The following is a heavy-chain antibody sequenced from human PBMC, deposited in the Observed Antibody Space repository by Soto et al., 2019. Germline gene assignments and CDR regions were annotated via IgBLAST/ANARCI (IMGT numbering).Heavy chain of an antibody. CDR3: VTTVPYCCGMYF. CDR1: GFSLSTSGVG. CDR2: FYWDDDK. Sequence: ESGPTLVNPTQTLTLTCTFSGFSLSTSGVGVGWIRHPPGKALEWLALFYWDDDKLYSPYIKSRLTITKDTSQNQMVLPMTNMDLVDTAVNFCVTTVPYCCGMYFSGQGTRVTVSS. D-gene: IGHD4-17*01. V-gene: IGHV2-5*02. J-gene: IGHJ6*01.